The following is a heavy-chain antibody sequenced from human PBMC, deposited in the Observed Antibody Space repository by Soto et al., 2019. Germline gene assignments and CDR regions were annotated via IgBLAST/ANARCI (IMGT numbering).Heavy chain of an antibody. CDR1: GFSFSSVW. CDR3: VTDLNWQGH. V-gene: IGHV3-7*01. CDR2: IKYDGSEE. J-gene: IGHJ4*02. Sequence: GGSLRLSCVVSGFSFSSVWMTWVRQAPGKGLECVANIKYDGSEEYYVDSVKGRFTISRNNAKNSLYLQMNSLRDEDSAVYYCVTDLNWQGHWGQGTLVTVSS.